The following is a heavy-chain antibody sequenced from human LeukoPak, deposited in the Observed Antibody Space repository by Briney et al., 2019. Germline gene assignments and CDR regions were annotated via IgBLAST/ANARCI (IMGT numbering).Heavy chain of an antibody. J-gene: IGHJ6*03. CDR1: GYTFTGYY. D-gene: IGHD5-24*01. CDR3: ARAALQFYYYYMDV. Sequence: SVKVSCKASGYTFTGYYMHWVRQAPGQGLEWMGGIIPIFGTANCAQKFQGRVTITADKSTSTAYMELSSLRSEDTAVYYCARAALQFYYYYMDVWGKGTTVTVSS. V-gene: IGHV1-69*06. CDR2: IIPIFGTA.